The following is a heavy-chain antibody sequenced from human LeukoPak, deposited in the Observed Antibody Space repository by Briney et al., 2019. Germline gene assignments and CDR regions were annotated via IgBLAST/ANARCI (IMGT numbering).Heavy chain of an antibody. D-gene: IGHD6-19*01. Sequence: GGSLRLSCAASGFTFDDYAMHWVRQAPGKGLEWVSLISWDGGSTYYADSVKGRFTISRDNSKNSLYLQMNSLRAEDTALYYCALPKPDSGWYYFDYWGQGTLVTVSS. J-gene: IGHJ4*02. CDR1: GFTFDDYA. CDR3: ALPKPDSGWYYFDY. V-gene: IGHV3-43D*03. CDR2: ISWDGGST.